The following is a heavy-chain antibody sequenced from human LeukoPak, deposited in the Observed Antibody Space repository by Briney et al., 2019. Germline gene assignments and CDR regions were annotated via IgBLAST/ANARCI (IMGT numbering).Heavy chain of an antibody. J-gene: IGHJ3*02. V-gene: IGHV3-48*03. D-gene: IGHD3-22*01. CDR2: ISSSGSTI. CDR3: ARDHYYDKAFDI. Sequence: GGSLRLSCAASGFTFSSYEMNWVRQAPGKGLGWVSYISSSGSTIYYADSVKGRFTISRDNAKNSLYLQMNSLRAEDTAVYYCARDHYYDKAFDIWGQGTMVTVSS. CDR1: GFTFSSYE.